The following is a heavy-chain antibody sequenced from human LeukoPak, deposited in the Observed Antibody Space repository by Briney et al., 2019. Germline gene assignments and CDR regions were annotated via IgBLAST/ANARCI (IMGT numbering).Heavy chain of an antibody. CDR1: GGSFSGHY. Sequence: SETLSLTCAVFGGSFSGHYWSWIRQPPGKGLEWIGEINHSGSINYNSSLKSRVTISVDTSKNQFSLKLSSVTAADTPVYYCARADSHYDILTGYYPSGKDYWGQGTLVTVSS. D-gene: IGHD3-9*01. V-gene: IGHV4-34*01. CDR3: ARADSHYDILTGYYPSGKDY. J-gene: IGHJ4*02. CDR2: INHSGSI.